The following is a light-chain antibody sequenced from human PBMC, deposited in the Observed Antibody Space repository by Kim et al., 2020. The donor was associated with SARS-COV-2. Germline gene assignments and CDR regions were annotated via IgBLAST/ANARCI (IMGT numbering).Light chain of an antibody. CDR3: QNYNSVPIT. V-gene: IGKV1-27*01. CDR1: QDIGTS. CDR2: AAS. Sequence: DIQMTQSPSSLSASLGDRVTITCRATQDIGTSLAWYQHRPGKAPKLLIFAASTLQSGVPSRFSGLRSGTDFTLVISTLQPEDVATYFCQNYNSVPITFGEGGRLGIK. J-gene: IGKJ5*01.